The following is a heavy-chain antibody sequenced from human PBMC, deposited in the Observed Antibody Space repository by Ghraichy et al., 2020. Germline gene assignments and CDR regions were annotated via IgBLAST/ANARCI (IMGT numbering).Heavy chain of an antibody. Sequence: GGSLRLSCAASGFTFSSYEMNWVRQAPGKGLEWVSYISRSGSTINYADSVKGRFTISRDNAKNSLYLQMNSLRAEDTAVYYCARGQEYSSSSLDYWGQGTLVTVSS. D-gene: IGHD6-6*01. CDR2: ISRSGSTI. J-gene: IGHJ4*02. CDR1: GFTFSSYE. CDR3: ARGQEYSSSSLDY. V-gene: IGHV3-48*03.